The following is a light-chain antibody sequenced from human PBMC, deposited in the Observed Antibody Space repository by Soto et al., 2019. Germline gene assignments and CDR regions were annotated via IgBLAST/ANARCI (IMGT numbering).Light chain of an antibody. CDR1: SSDVGGYNY. J-gene: IGLJ1*01. CDR3: SSYTSSNTLYV. Sequence: QSVLTQPASVSGSPGQSITISCTGTSSDVGGYNYVSWYQQHPGKAPKLMIYDVNNRPSGVTDRFSGSKSGNTASLTFSVLQAEDEADYFCSSYTSSNTLYVLGAGTKVTVL. V-gene: IGLV2-14*01. CDR2: DVN.